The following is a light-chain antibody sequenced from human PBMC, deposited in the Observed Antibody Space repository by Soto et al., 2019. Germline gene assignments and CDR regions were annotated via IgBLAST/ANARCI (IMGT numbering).Light chain of an antibody. V-gene: IGLV3-1*01. CDR1: KLGDKY. Sequence: SYDLTQPPSVSVSPGQTASITCSGDKLGDKYACWYQQKPGQSPVLVIYGDSKRPSGIPERFSGSNSGNTATLTISGTQAMDEADYYCQAWDSSTGVVFGGGTKLTVL. CDR2: GDS. CDR3: QAWDSSTGVV. J-gene: IGLJ2*01.